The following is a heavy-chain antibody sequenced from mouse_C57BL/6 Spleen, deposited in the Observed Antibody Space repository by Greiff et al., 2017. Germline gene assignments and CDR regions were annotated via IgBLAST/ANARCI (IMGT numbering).Heavy chain of an antibody. V-gene: IGHV1-69*01. CDR3: ARKGTTVEGYFDY. CDR1: GYTFTSYW. D-gene: IGHD1-1*01. Sequence: QVQLQQPGAELVMPGASVKLSCKASGYTFTSYWMHWVKQRPGQGLEWIGEIDPSDSYTNYNQKFKGKSTLTVDKSSSTAYMQLSSLTSEDSAVYYCARKGTTVEGYFDYWGQGTTLTVSS. CDR2: IDPSDSYT. J-gene: IGHJ2*01.